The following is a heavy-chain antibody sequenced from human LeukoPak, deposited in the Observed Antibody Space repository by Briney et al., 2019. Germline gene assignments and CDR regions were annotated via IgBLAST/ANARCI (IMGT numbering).Heavy chain of an antibody. Sequence: PSETLSLTCAVSGASVSSSTYSWSWIRQPPGKGLEWIAYIYYNGRTTYNPSLKSRVTISLNTSKNQFSLRLSSETDADTAVYYCASDYGSGSWRFDYWGQGTLATVSS. CDR2: IYYNGRT. D-gene: IGHD3-10*01. CDR1: GASVSSSTYS. J-gene: IGHJ4*02. V-gene: IGHV4-61*01. CDR3: ASDYGSGSWRFDY.